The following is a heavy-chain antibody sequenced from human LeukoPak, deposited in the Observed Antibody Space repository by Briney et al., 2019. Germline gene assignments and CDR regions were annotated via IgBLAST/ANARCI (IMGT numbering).Heavy chain of an antibody. CDR3: ARDGLWFGESEAFDI. CDR2: IYTSGST. J-gene: IGHJ3*02. CDR1: AGSLSSYY. D-gene: IGHD3-10*01. V-gene: IGHV4-4*07. Sequence: SETLSLTCPVYAGSLSSYYRRWIRQPAGKGLEWIGRIYTSGSTNFNPSLKSRVTMSVDTSKTQFSLKLSSVTAADTAVYYCARDGLWFGESEAFDIWGQGTMVTVSS.